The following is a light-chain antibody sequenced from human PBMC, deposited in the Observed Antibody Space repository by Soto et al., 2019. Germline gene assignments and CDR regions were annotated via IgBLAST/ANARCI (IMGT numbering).Light chain of an antibody. J-gene: IGLJ1*01. CDR3: SSYTRSDTRV. CDR2: EVS. V-gene: IGLV2-14*01. CDR1: SSDVGGYEF. Sequence: QSALTQPASVSGSPGQSITIYCTGTSSDVGGYEFVSWFQQHPGKAPKLIIYEVSNRPSGISNRFSGSKPGNTASLTISGLQAEDEADYYCSSYTRSDTRVFGTGTKVTVL.